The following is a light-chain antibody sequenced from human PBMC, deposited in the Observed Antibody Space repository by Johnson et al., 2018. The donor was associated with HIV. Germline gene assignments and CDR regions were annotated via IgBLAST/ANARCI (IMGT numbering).Light chain of an antibody. CDR1: SSNIGNNY. CDR3: GTWDSSLGAFV. J-gene: IGLJ1*01. Sequence: QSVLTQPPSVSAAPGQKVTISCSGSSSNIGNNYVSWYQQLPGTAPKLLIYDNNKRPSGIPDRFSGSKSATSATLAITGLQTGDEADYYCGTWDSSLGAFVFGTGTKFTVL. V-gene: IGLV1-51*01. CDR2: DNN.